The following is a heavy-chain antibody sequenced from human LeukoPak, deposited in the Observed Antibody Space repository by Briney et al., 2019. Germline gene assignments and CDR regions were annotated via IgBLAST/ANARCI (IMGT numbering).Heavy chain of an antibody. D-gene: IGHD1-26*01. V-gene: IGHV3-30*04. J-gene: IGHJ3*02. Sequence: PGGSLRLSCAASGFSFNSYPMHWVRQAPGKGLEWVAVISNDGNNKYYADSVKGRFTISRDNSKNTLYLQMNSLRAEDTAVYYCAFGSIVGANRDDAFDIWGQGTMVTVSS. CDR2: ISNDGNNK. CDR3: AFGSIVGANRDDAFDI. CDR1: GFSFNSYP.